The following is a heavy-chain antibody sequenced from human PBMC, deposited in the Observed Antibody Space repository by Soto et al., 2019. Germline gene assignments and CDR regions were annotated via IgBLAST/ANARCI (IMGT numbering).Heavy chain of an antibody. J-gene: IGHJ4*02. CDR3: AKSGDHKYYFDY. CDR2: ISWNSASI. CDR1: GFTFDDYA. Sequence: EMQLVESGGGLVQPGRSLRLSCAASGFTFDDYAMHWVRQVPGKGLEWVSGISWNSASIGYADSVKGRFTTSRDNAKNSLYLEMNSLRAEDTAVYYCAKSGDHKYYFDYWGQGTLVTVSS. V-gene: IGHV3-9*01. D-gene: IGHD5-12*01.